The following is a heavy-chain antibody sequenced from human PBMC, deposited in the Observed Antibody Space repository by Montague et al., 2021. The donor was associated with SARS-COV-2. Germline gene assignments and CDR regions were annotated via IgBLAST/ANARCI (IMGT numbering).Heavy chain of an antibody. CDR2: VYYSGST. CDR3: ARHRVASGWNYFDP. V-gene: IGHV4-39*01. J-gene: IGHJ5*02. D-gene: IGHD1-7*01. Sequence: SETLSLTCTASGVSISGYTYFWGWIRQPPGKGLEWIAGVYYSGSTXYNPSLKSRVTISVDTSKNQSSLQVSSVTTADSAIYYCARHRVASGWNYFDPWGRGTLVTVSS. CDR1: GVSISGYTYF.